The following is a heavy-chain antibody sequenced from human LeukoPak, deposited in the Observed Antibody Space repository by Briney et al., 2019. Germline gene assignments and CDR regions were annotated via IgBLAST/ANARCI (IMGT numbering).Heavy chain of an antibody. CDR2: ISGSGTSI. CDR3: ARGYCSSTSCYFDY. D-gene: IGHD2-2*01. V-gene: IGHV3-48*03. J-gene: IGHJ4*02. CDR1: GFTFSSYE. Sequence: PGGSLRLSCAASGFTFSSYEMNWVRQAPGKGLEWVSYISGSGTSIYYADSVKGRFTISRDNAKNSLYLQMNSLRAEDTALYYCARGYCSSTSCYFDYWGQGTLVTVSS.